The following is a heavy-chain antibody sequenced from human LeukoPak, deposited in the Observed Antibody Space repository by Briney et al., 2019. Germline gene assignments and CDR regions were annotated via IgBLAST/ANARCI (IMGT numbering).Heavy chain of an antibody. Sequence: AASVKVSCKASGYTFTSYGISWVRQAPGQGLEWMGWISAYNGNTNYAQKLQGRVTMTIDTSTSTAYMELRSLRSDDTAVYYCARGSTLSGWYDNFDYWGQGTLVTVSS. V-gene: IGHV1-18*01. CDR1: GYTFTSYG. D-gene: IGHD6-19*01. CDR3: ARGSTLSGWYDNFDY. CDR2: ISAYNGNT. J-gene: IGHJ4*02.